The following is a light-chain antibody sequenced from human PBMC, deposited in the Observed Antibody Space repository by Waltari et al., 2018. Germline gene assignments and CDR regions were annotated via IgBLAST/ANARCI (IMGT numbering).Light chain of an antibody. J-gene: IGKJ1*01. CDR1: HSLLHSNGYNY. CDR3: MQSLRALWT. V-gene: IGKV2-28*01. Sequence: DIVVTQSPPSLPVTPGEPASISCWSSHSLLHSNGYNYLDWYLQKPGQSPQLLIYLGSNRASGVPDRFSGSGSGTDFTLKISRVEAEDVGVYYCMQSLRALWTFGQGTKVEIK. CDR2: LGS.